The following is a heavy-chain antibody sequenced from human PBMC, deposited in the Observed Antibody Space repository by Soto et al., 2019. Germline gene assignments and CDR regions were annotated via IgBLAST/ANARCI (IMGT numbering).Heavy chain of an antibody. D-gene: IGHD5-18*01. Sequence: GGCLRLSCAASGFTFSSYSMNWVRQAPGKGLEWVSYISSSSSTIYYADSVKGRFTISRDNAKNSLYLQMNSLRDEDTAVYYCARESKGYSYDYGMDVWGQGTTVTVSS. CDR3: ARESKGYSYDYGMDV. CDR2: ISSSSSTI. V-gene: IGHV3-48*02. J-gene: IGHJ6*02. CDR1: GFTFSSYS.